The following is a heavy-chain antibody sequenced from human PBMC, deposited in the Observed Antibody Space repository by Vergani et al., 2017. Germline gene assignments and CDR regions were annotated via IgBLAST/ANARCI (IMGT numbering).Heavy chain of an antibody. V-gene: IGHV4-39*01. J-gene: IGHJ4*02. Sequence: QLQLQESGPGLVKPSETLSLTCTVSGGSISSSSYYWGWIRQPPGKGLEWIGSIYYSGSTYYNPSLKSRVTISVDTSKNQFSLKLSSVTAADTAVYYCARRHLWFGEYFDYWGQGTLVTVSS. CDR1: GGSISSSSYY. CDR3: ARRHLWFGEYFDY. CDR2: IYYSGST. D-gene: IGHD3-10*01.